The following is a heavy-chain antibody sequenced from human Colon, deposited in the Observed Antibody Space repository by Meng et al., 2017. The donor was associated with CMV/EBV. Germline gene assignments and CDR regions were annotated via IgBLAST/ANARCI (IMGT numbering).Heavy chain of an antibody. Sequence: EVLMVASGGNLVQPGGSLRLSCGVSGFIVNDKFMSWVRQAPGKGLEWVSIIYADDSTYYADSVRGRFTISRDNSKNTLFLQMNSLGAEDTAVYYCARNLESSVNSMDYWGQGTLVTVSS. CDR1: GFIVNDKF. V-gene: IGHV3-66*01. J-gene: IGHJ4*02. D-gene: IGHD4-17*01. CDR3: ARNLESSVNSMDY. CDR2: IYADDST.